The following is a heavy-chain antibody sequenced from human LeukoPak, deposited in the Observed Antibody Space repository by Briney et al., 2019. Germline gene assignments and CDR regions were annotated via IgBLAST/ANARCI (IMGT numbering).Heavy chain of an antibody. CDR2: IIPIFGTA. CDR3: ARDIGYSYGQGDY. J-gene: IGHJ4*02. Sequence: ASVKVSCKASGGTFSSYAISWVRRAPGQGLEWMGGIIPIFGTANYAQKFQGRVTITTDESTSTAYMELSSLRSEDTAVYYCARDIGYSYGQGDYWGQGTLVTVSS. D-gene: IGHD5-18*01. V-gene: IGHV1-69*05. CDR1: GGTFSSYA.